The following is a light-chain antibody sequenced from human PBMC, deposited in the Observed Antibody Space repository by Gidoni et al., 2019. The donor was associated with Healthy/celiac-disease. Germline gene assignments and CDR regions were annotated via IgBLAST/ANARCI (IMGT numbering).Light chain of an antibody. CDR1: SGSLASNY. J-gene: IGLJ3*02. V-gene: IGLV6-57*04. CDR2: GN. Sequence: NFMLTQPHSVSESPGKTVTISCTRSSGSLASNYVQWYQQRPGSAPTTVIYGNVHRFSTLTISGLKTEDEADYYCQSYDSSNWVFGGGTKLTVL. CDR3: QSYDSSNWV.